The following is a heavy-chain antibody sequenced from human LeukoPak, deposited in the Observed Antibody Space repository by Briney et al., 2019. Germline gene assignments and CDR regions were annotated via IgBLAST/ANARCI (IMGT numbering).Heavy chain of an antibody. D-gene: IGHD3-22*01. CDR1: GGSFSGYY. Sequence: SETLSLTCAVYGGSFSGYYWSWIRQPPGKGLEWIGEINHSGSTNYNPSLKSRVTISVDTSKNQFSLKLSSVTAADTAVYYCARDRDYDSSGYYYVFDYWGQGTLVTVSS. J-gene: IGHJ4*02. CDR3: ARDRDYDSSGYYYVFDY. V-gene: IGHV4-34*01. CDR2: INHSGST.